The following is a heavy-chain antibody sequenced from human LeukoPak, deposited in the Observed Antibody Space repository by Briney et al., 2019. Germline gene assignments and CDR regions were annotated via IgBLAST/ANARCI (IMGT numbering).Heavy chain of an antibody. CDR3: ARQNEGYYYDSSGLNWFDP. Sequence: SETLSLTCTVSGGSISSSSYYWGWIRQPPGKGLEWIGSIYYSGSTYYNPPLKSRVTISVDTSKNQFSLKLSSVTAADTAVYYCARQNEGYYYDSSGLNWFDPWGQGTLVTVSS. J-gene: IGHJ5*02. V-gene: IGHV4-39*01. CDR1: GGSISSSSYY. D-gene: IGHD3-22*01. CDR2: IYYSGST.